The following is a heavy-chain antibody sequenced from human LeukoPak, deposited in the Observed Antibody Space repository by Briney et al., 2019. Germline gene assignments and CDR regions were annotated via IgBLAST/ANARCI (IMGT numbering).Heavy chain of an antibody. CDR2: ISSSGSTI. CDR3: ARDGAAADFDY. D-gene: IGHD6-13*01. V-gene: IGHV3-48*03. CDR1: GFTFSSYE. J-gene: IGHJ4*02. Sequence: GGSLRLSCAASGFTFSSYEMNWVRQAPGKGLEWVSYISSSGSTIYYADSVKGRFTISRDNAKNSLCLQMNSLRAEDTAVYYCARDGAAADFDYWGQGTLVTVSS.